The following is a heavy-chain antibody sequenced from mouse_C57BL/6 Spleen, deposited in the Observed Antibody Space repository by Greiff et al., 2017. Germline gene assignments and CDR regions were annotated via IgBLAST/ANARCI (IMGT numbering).Heavy chain of an antibody. CDR2: ISGGGGNT. Sequence: EVMLVESGGGLVKPGGSLKLSCAASGFTFSSYTMSWVRQTPEKRLEWVATISGGGGNTYYPDSVKGRFTISRDNAKNTLYLQMSSLRSEDTALYYCARQGGPYDYYAMDYWGQGTSVTVSS. CDR1: GFTFSSYT. V-gene: IGHV5-9*01. D-gene: IGHD6-5*01. CDR3: ARQGGPYDYYAMDY. J-gene: IGHJ4*01.